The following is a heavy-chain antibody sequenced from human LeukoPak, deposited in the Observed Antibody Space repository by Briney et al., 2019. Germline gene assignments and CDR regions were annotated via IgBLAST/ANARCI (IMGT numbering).Heavy chain of an antibody. CDR2: ISWNSGSI. D-gene: IGHD1-26*01. V-gene: IGHV3-9*01. CDR3: AKLWNEVGTTIY. CDR1: GFTFDDYA. Sequence: GGSLRLSCAASGFTFDDYAMHWVRQAPGKGLEWVSGISWNSGSIDYADSVKGRFTISRDNSKNTLHLQMNSLRPADTAVYYCAKLWNEVGTTIYWGQGTLVTVSS. J-gene: IGHJ4*02.